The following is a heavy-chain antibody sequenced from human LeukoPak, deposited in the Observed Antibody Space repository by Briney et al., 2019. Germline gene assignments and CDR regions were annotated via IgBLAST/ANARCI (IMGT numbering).Heavy chain of an antibody. D-gene: IGHD3-10*01. J-gene: IGHJ4*02. CDR1: GFTFSSYG. V-gene: IGHV3-30*02. Sequence: PGGSLRLSCAASGFTFSSYGMHRVRQAPGKGLEWVAFIRYDGSNKYYADSMKGRFTISRDNSKNTLYLQMNSLRAEDTAVYYCAKDGNYYGSGSYFHFDYWGQGTLVTVSS. CDR3: AKDGNYYGSGSYFHFDY. CDR2: IRYDGSNK.